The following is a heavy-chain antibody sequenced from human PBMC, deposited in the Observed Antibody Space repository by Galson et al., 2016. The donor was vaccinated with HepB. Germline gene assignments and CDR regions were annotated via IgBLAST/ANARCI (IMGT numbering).Heavy chain of an antibody. V-gene: IGHV4-4*07. Sequence: SETLSLTCTVSGASITTYYWSWIRQSAGKGLEWIARMHSSGTNNYDPSRKGRVAMSMDTSKNQFSLNVTSLTAADTAVYFCARQGWTTFDYWGQGTLVSVSS. CDR3: ARQGWTTFDY. D-gene: IGHD2/OR15-2a*01. J-gene: IGHJ4*02. CDR1: GASITTYY. CDR2: MHSSGTN.